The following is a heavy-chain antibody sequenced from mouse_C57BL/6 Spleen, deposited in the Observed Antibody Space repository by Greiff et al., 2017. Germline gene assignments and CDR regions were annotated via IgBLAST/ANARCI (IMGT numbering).Heavy chain of an antibody. V-gene: IGHV1-59*01. J-gene: IGHJ4*01. CDR3: ARRGYYSHYYAMDY. CDR1: GYTFTSYW. D-gene: IGHD2-12*01. Sequence: QVQLQQPGAELVRPGTSVKLSCKASGYTFTSYWMHWVKQRPGQGLEWIGVIDPSDSYTNYNQKFKGKATLTVDTSSSTAYMQLSSLTSEDAAVYYCARRGYYSHYYAMDYWGQGTSVTVSS. CDR2: IDPSDSYT.